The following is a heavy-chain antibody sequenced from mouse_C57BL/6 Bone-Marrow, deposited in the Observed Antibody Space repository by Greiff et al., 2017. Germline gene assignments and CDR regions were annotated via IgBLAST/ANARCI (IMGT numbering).Heavy chain of an antibody. CDR2: INYDGSST. CDR1: GFTFSDYY. J-gene: IGHJ4*01. V-gene: IGHV5-16*01. D-gene: IGHD1-1*01. CDR3: ARATVVATDYAMDY. Sequence: EVKLVESEGGLVQPGSSMKLSCTASGFTFSDYYMAWVRQVPEKGLEWVANINYDGSSTYYLDSLKSRFIISRDNAKNILYLQMSSLKSEDTATYYCARATVVATDYAMDYWGQGTSVTVSS.